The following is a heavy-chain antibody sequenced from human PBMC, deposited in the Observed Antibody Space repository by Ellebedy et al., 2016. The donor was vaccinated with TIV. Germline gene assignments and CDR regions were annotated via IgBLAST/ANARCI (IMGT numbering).Heavy chain of an antibody. D-gene: IGHD3-10*01. J-gene: IGHJ6*02. CDR2: ISGSGNNT. V-gene: IGHV3-23*01. CDR3: AKNSGSSAYHVLNV. CDR1: GFTFSSNA. Sequence: GESLKISCAASGFTFSSNAMSWVRQAPGKGPEWVSVISGSGNNTYYGGSVKGRFTISRDTSKNTLYLQMNSLRADDTAIYYCAKNSGSSAYHVLNVWGQGTTVTVSS.